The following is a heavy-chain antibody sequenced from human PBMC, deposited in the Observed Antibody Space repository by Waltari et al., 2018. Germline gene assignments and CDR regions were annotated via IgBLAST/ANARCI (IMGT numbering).Heavy chain of an antibody. D-gene: IGHD6-25*01. CDR3: ARRVSTGWQYNYFDY. V-gene: IGHV4-38-2*01. CDR1: GYSISSGYY. Sequence: QVQLQESGPGLVKPSETLSLTCAVSGYSISSGYYWSWSRQPPGEGLEWIGCMHHSWTTYYNPSLKSRVTISVDTSKNQFSLKLSSVTAADTAVYYCARRVSTGWQYNYFDYWGQGTPVTVSS. J-gene: IGHJ4*02. CDR2: MHHSWTT.